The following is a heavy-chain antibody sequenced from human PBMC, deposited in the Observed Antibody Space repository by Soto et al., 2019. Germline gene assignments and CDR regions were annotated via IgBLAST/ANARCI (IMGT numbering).Heavy chain of an antibody. V-gene: IGHV4-59*08. CDR1: CGSISSYY. D-gene: IGHD2-21*01. CDR3: ARIGGDYDY. Sequence: PSETLSLTCTVSCGSISSYYWSWIRQPPGNGLYCIGYIYYSVITNXXPSLKSRXXISVDTSKNHXSLKLXSVTAAYTAVYYCARIGGDYDYWRQGTLVTVSS. CDR2: IYYSVIT. J-gene: IGHJ4*02.